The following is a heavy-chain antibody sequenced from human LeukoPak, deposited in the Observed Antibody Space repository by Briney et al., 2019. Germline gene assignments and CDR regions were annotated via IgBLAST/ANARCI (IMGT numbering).Heavy chain of an antibody. CDR1: GYTFTSYD. J-gene: IGHJ6*03. V-gene: IGHV1-18*01. D-gene: IGHD2-2*01. Sequence: ASVKVSCKASGYTFTSYDINWVRQATGQGLEWMGWISAYNGNTNYAQKLQGRVTMTTDTSTSTAYMELRSLRSDDTAVYYCAREGGARLPAAAYYYYYMDVWGKGTTVTVSS. CDR2: ISAYNGNT. CDR3: AREGGARLPAAAYYYYYMDV.